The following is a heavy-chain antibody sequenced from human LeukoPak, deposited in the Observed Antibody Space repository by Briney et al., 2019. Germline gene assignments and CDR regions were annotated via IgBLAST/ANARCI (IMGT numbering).Heavy chain of an antibody. CDR2: INPNSGGT. V-gene: IGHV1-2*02. CDR3: ARENYGGNSVFDY. Sequence: ASVKVSCKASGYTFTGYYMHWVRQAPGKGLEWMGWINPNSGGTNYVQKFQGRVTMTRDTSISTAYMELSRLRSDDTAVYYCARENYGGNSVFDYWGQGTLDTVSS. D-gene: IGHD4-23*01. CDR1: GYTFTGYY. J-gene: IGHJ4*02.